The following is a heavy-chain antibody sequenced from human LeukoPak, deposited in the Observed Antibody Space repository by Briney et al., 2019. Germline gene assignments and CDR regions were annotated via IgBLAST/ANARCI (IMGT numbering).Heavy chain of an antibody. D-gene: IGHD3-10*01. Sequence: GGSLRLSCAASGFTFDDYGMSWVRQAPGKGLEWVSGINWNGGSTGYADSVKGRFTISRDNAKSSLYLQMNSLRAEDTALYYCARDPRYYGSGSYYKGWFDPWGQGTLVTVSS. CDR1: GFTFDDYG. V-gene: IGHV3-20*04. J-gene: IGHJ5*02. CDR2: INWNGGST. CDR3: ARDPRYYGSGSYYKGWFDP.